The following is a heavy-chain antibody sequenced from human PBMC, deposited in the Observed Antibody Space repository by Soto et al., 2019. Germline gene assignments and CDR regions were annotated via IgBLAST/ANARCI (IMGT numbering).Heavy chain of an antibody. CDR3: AATGVVVAATGLFHCGMDV. CDR1: GYTFTSYA. CDR2: INAGNGNT. D-gene: IGHD2-15*01. J-gene: IGHJ6*02. Sequence: GASVKVSWKASGYTFTSYAMHWVRQAPGQRLEWMGWINAGNGNTKYSQKFQGRVTITRDMSASTAYMELSSLRSEDTAVYYCAATGVVVAATGLFHCGMDVWGQGTTVTVSS. V-gene: IGHV1-3*01.